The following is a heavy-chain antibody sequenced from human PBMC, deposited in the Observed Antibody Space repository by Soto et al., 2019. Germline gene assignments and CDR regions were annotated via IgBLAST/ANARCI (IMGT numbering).Heavy chain of an antibody. CDR1: GDRVSSNSAA. V-gene: IGHV6-1*01. CDR3: ARLRDYYDSSGYFSEALDF. J-gene: IGHJ4*02. CDR2: TYYRSKWYN. D-gene: IGHD3-22*01. Sequence: SQTLSLTCAISGDRVSSNSAAWNWIRQSPSRGLEWLGRTYYRSKWYNDYAVSVKSRITINPDTSKNQFSLQLNSVTPEDTAVYFCARLRDYYDSSGYFSEALDFWGQGTRVTVSS.